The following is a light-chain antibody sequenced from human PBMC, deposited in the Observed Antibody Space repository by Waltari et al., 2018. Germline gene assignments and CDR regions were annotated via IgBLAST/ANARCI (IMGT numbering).Light chain of an antibody. Sequence: DIVMTQSPLSLPVTPGQPASISCKSSQSLLHTYGKNYLYWYLQKPGQSPQLLIYLSSSGVSGVPDRFSGSGSGTDFTLKISMVEAEYVGLYSCMQSPQPPLTF. J-gene: IGKJ3*01. CDR3: MQSPQPPLT. V-gene: IGKV2-28*01. CDR2: LSS. CDR1: QSLLHTYGKNY.